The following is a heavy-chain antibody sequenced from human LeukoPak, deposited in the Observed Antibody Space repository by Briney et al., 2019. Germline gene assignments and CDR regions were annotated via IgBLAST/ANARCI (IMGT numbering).Heavy chain of an antibody. CDR3: ARDPYSGSYWNYYYYYMDV. CDR2: ITSSSTYM. CDR1: GFTFNSYN. J-gene: IGHJ6*03. V-gene: IGHV3-21*01. D-gene: IGHD1-26*01. Sequence: GGSLRLSCAASGFTFNSYNMNWVRQAPGKGLEWVSSITSSSTYMYYADSVKGRFTISRDNARNSLYLQMNSLRAEDTAVYYCARDPYSGSYWNYYYYYMDVWAKGPRSPSP.